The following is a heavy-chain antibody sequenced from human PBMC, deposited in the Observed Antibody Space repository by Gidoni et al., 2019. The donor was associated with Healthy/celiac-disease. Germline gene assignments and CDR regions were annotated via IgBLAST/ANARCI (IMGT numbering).Heavy chain of an antibody. V-gene: IGHV3-48*02. Sequence: EVQLLESGGGLVQPGGSLRLSCAASGFPFSSYSMNWVRQAPGKGLEWVSYISSSSSTIYYADSVKGRFTISRDNAKNSLYLQMNSLRDEDTAVYYCARDHYYDFWSGYLYDRQAGYYGMDVWGQGTTVTVSS. CDR2: ISSSSSTI. D-gene: IGHD3-3*01. CDR1: GFPFSSYS. CDR3: ARDHYYDFWSGYLYDRQAGYYGMDV. J-gene: IGHJ6*02.